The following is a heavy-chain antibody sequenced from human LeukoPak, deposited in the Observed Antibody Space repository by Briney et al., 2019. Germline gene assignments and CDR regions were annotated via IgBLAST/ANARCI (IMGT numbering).Heavy chain of an antibody. V-gene: IGHV1-69*06. Sequence: SVKVSCKASGGTFSSYAISWVRQAPGQGLEWMGGIIPIFGTANYAQKFQGRVTITADKSTSTAYMELSSLRSEDTAVYYCARAGLLDHRDYFDYWGQGTLVTVSS. CDR1: GGTFSSYA. D-gene: IGHD1-1*01. J-gene: IGHJ4*02. CDR3: ARAGLLDHRDYFDY. CDR2: IIPIFGTA.